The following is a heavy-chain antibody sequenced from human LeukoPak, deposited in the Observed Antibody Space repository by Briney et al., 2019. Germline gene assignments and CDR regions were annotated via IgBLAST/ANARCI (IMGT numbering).Heavy chain of an antibody. CDR3: ARVWKVQLWLNDAFGI. Sequence: PGGSLRPSCAASGFTFSSYGMRWVRHPPGKGLEWVAFIRYVGSNKYYADSVKGRFTICRDNAKNSLSLQMNSLRAEDTAVYYCARVWKVQLWLNDAFGIWGQGTMVTVSS. CDR1: GFTFSSYG. D-gene: IGHD5-18*01. V-gene: IGHV3-30*02. CDR2: IRYVGSNK. J-gene: IGHJ3*02.